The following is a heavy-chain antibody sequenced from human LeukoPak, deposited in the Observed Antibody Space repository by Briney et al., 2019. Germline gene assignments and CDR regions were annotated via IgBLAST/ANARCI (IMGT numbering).Heavy chain of an antibody. Sequence: SSETLSLTCAVSGASIRINYFWNWIRQHPGEGLEWIGYIHDSGSTHYNPSLKSRLTMSLDTSNNQFSMKLNSVTAADTAVYYCASGYSYVYRYFDIWGQGTLVTVAS. CDR3: ASGYSYVYRYFDI. CDR1: GASIRINYF. CDR2: IHDSGST. J-gene: IGHJ4*02. D-gene: IGHD5-18*01. V-gene: IGHV4-31*11.